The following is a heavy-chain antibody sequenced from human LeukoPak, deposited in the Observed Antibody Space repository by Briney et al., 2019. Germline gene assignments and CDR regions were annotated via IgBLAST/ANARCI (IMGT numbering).Heavy chain of an antibody. CDR3: AREGDFDY. Sequence: GGSLRLSCAASGFTFSSYAMHWVRQAPGKGLEWVAVISYDGSNKYYADSVKGRFTISRDNAKNSLYLQMNSLRAEDTAVYYCAREGDFDYWGQGTLVTVSS. CDR2: ISYDGSNK. J-gene: IGHJ4*02. CDR1: GFTFSSYA. V-gene: IGHV3-30-3*01.